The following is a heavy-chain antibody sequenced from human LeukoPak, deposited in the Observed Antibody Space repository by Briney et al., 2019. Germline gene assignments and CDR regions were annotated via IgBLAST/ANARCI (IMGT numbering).Heavy chain of an antibody. CDR1: GFMFTGYW. CDR2: IRQDGNEK. V-gene: IGHV3-7*01. D-gene: IGHD3-16*01. CDR3: AREGVGGMDV. Sequence: GGSLRLSRAASGFMFTGYWISWVRQAPGKGLEWVANIRQDGNEKSYVDSVKGRFTISRDNAENSVYLQLNSLRVEDTAVYYCAREGVGGMDVWGKGTTVTVSS. J-gene: IGHJ6*03.